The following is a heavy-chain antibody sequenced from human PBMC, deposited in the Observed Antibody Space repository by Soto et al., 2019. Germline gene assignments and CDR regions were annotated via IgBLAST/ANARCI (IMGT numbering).Heavy chain of an antibody. D-gene: IGHD5-12*01. CDR3: ARAAPRRDGYNNVYGY. V-gene: IGHV1-69*01. J-gene: IGHJ4*02. CDR2: IIPIFGTA. CDR1: GGTFSSYA. Sequence: QVQLVQSGAEVKKPGSSVKVSCKASGGTFSSYAISWVRQAPGQGLEWMGGIIPIFGTANYAQKFHGRVTITADESTSTAYMELSSLRSEDTAVYYCARAAPRRDGYNNVYGYWGQGTLVTVSS.